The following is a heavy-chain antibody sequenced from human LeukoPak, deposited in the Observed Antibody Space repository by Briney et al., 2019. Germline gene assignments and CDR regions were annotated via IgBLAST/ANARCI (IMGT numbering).Heavy chain of an antibody. CDR3: ARAETTLLLNY. CDR1: GYSFTNYG. D-gene: IGHD4-11*01. Sequence: GASVKVSCKASGYSFTNYGIIWVRQTPGQGLQWMGWISAHNGNTNYAQKLQGRVTLTTDTSTNTVYTELRSLTSGDTAVYYCARAETTLLLNYWGQGTLVTVSS. J-gene: IGHJ4*02. CDR2: ISAHNGNT. V-gene: IGHV1-18*01.